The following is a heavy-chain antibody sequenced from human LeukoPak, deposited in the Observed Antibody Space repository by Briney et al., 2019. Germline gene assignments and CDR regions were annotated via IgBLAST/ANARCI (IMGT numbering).Heavy chain of an antibody. J-gene: IGHJ6*02. Sequence: PSETLSLTCTVSGGSINSYYWSWIRQPPGKGLEWIGYIYYSGSTNYNPSLKSRVTISLDTSKNQFSLKLNSVTAADTAVYYCARDRGGLDVWGQGTTVTVSS. D-gene: IGHD3-10*01. V-gene: IGHV4-59*01. CDR2: IYYSGST. CDR1: GGSINSYY. CDR3: ARDRGGLDV.